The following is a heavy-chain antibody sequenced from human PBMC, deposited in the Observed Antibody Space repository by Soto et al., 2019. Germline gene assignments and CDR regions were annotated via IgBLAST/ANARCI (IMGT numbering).Heavy chain of an antibody. CDR2: IYSGGST. CDR1: GFTVSSNY. D-gene: IGHD2-2*01. Sequence: GGSLRLSCAASGFTVSSNYMSWVRQAPGKGLEWVSVIYSGGSTYYADSVKGRFTISRDNSKNTLYLQMNSLRAEDTAVYYCARREYQLLDAFDIWGQGTMVTVSS. J-gene: IGHJ3*02. CDR3: ARREYQLLDAFDI. V-gene: IGHV3-66*01.